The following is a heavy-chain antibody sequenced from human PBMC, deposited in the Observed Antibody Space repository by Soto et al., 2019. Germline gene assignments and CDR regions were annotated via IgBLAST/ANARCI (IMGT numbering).Heavy chain of an antibody. J-gene: IGHJ5*02. CDR2: IYHSGST. CDR3: ARGKRVCSGGSCYSWFDP. D-gene: IGHD2-15*01. CDR1: GGSISSGGYS. V-gene: IGHV4-30-2*01. Sequence: PSETLSLTCAVSGGSISSGGYSWSWIRQPPGKGLEWIGYIYHSGSTYYNPSLKSRATISVDTSKNQFSLKLSSVTAADTAVYYCARGKRVCSGGSCYSWFDPWGQGTLVTVSS.